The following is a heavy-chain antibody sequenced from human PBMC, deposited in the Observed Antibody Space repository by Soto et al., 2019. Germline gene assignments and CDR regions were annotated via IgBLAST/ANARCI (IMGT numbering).Heavy chain of an antibody. Sequence: EVQLVESGGGLVKPGGSLRLSCAASRFTLSDAYMTWVRQAPGKGLEWVGRIKSKTAGGTTDYATPVKGRFTISRDDSNNTLFLQMNSLKTEDTAVYYCTTGDWVRDYWGHGALVTVSS. CDR2: IKSKTAGGTT. CDR1: RFTLSDAY. D-gene: IGHD2-21*01. V-gene: IGHV3-15*01. J-gene: IGHJ4*01. CDR3: TTGDWVRDY.